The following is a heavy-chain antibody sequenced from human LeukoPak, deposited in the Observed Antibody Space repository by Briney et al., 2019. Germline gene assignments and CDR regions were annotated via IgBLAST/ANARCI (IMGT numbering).Heavy chain of an antibody. J-gene: IGHJ6*03. D-gene: IGHD6-25*01. CDR1: GGSISSGGYY. Sequence: SETLCLTCTVSGGSISSGGYYWSWIRQHPGKGLEWIGYIYYSGSTYYNPSLKSRVTISVDTSKNQFSLKLSSVTAADTAVYYCARGAAYYYYYYMDVWGKGTTVTVSS. CDR3: ARGAAYYYYYYMDV. CDR2: IYYSGST. V-gene: IGHV4-31*03.